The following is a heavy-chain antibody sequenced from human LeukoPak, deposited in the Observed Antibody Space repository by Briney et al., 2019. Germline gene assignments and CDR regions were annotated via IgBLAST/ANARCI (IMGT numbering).Heavy chain of an antibody. D-gene: IGHD3-22*01. V-gene: IGHV1-18*01. J-gene: IGHJ4*02. CDR3: ARDGHRMYYYESSVYRFDY. Sequence: GASVKVSCKASGYPFTSSGISWVRQAPGQGLEWVGWISGYNGNTNYAQKFQGRVTMTRDTSTSTAYMELRSLRSDDTAVYYCARDGHRMYYYESSVYRFDYWGQGTLVTVSS. CDR2: ISGYNGNT. CDR1: GYPFTSSG.